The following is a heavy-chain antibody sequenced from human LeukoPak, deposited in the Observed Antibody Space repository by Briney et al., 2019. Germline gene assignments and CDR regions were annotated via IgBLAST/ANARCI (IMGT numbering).Heavy chain of an antibody. Sequence: GGSLRLSCAASGFTFSNYAMHWVRQAPGKGLEWVAIISYDGSNKYYADSVKGRFTISRDNSKNTLYLQMNSLISEDTAVYYCASLQDIYYYGSTAFDYWGQGTLVTVSS. CDR3: ASLQDIYYYGSTAFDY. CDR2: ISYDGSNK. CDR1: GFTFSNYA. J-gene: IGHJ4*02. V-gene: IGHV3-30*04. D-gene: IGHD3-22*01.